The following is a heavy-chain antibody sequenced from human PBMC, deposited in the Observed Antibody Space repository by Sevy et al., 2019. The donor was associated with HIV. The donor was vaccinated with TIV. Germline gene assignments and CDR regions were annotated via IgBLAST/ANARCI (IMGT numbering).Heavy chain of an antibody. Sequence: SETLSLTCAVSGGSISSSNWWSWVRQPPGKGLEWIGEIYRRGSTNYNPSLKSRVTISIDKSKNQFSLGLTSVTAADTAVYYCAGLTGGFDSGFQHWGQGTLVTVSS. CDR3: AGLTGGFDSGFQH. J-gene: IGHJ1*01. CDR2: IYRRGST. CDR1: GGSISSSNW. D-gene: IGHD3-10*01. V-gene: IGHV4-4*02.